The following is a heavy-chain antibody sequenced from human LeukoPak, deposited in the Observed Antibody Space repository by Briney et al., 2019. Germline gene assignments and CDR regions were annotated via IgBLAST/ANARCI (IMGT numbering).Heavy chain of an antibody. D-gene: IGHD1-14*01. J-gene: IGHJ4*02. CDR1: GGSISSYC. V-gene: IGHV4-59*08. CDR2: IYYSGST. Sequence: SETLSLTCAVSGGSISSYCWSWIRQPPGKGLEWIGYIYYSGSTNYNPSLKSRVTISVDTSKNQFSLKLSSVTAADTAVYYCARHLPGIAFFDYWGQGTLVTVSS. CDR3: ARHLPGIAFFDY.